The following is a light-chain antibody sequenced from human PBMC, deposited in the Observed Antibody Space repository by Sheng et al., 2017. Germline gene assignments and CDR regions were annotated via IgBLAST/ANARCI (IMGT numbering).Light chain of an antibody. Sequence: SYDLTQPPSVSVSPGQTASITCSGDKLGDKYACWYQQKPGQSPVLLIYQDSKRPSGIPERFSGSKSGNTASLTISGLQPEDEAVYYCNSYTSTFTPLFGGGTKLTVL. CDR1: KLGDKY. J-gene: IGLJ2*01. CDR2: QDS. CDR3: NSYTSTFTPL. V-gene: IGLV3-1*01.